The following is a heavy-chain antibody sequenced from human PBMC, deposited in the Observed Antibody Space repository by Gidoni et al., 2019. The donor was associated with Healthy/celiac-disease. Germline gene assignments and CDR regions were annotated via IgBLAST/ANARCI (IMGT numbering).Heavy chain of an antibody. CDR1: GFTFSSYA. Sequence: QVQLVESGGGVVQPGRSLRLSCAASGFTFSSYAMHWVRQAPGKGLEWVAVISYDGSNKYYADSVKGRFTISRDNSKNTLYLQMNSLRAEDTAVYYCARRRDYDSSGYYCFDYWGQGTLVTVSS. CDR3: ARRRDYDSSGYYCFDY. J-gene: IGHJ4*02. D-gene: IGHD3-22*01. CDR2: ISYDGSNK. V-gene: IGHV3-30-3*01.